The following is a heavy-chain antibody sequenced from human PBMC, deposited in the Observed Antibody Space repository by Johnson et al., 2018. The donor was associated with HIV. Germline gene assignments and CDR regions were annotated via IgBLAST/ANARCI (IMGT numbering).Heavy chain of an antibody. D-gene: IGHD1-26*01. CDR2: IWFDERDK. V-gene: IGHV3-33*03. CDR3: AKDRGSYYFYAFDI. J-gene: IGHJ3*02. CDR1: GFTFSSYA. Sequence: QVQLVESGGGVVEPGRSLRLSCAASGFTFSSYAMHWVRQAPGKGLEWVAVIWFDERDKYYTDSVKGRFTISRDNSKNTLYLQMNSLRAEDTAVYYCAKDRGSYYFYAFDIWGQGTMVTVSS.